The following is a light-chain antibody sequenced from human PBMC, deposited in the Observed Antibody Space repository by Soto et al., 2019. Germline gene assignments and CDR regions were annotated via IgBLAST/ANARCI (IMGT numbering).Light chain of an antibody. J-gene: IGLJ1*01. CDR3: QVWDSSSDLYV. CDR2: YDS. Sequence: SYELTQPPSVSGAPGKTARITCGGSSISSKSGHCYQQKPGQAPVLVIYYDSDRPSGLPARFSGSNSGTTATLTISGVAAGDEADYYCQVWDSSSDLYVFGTGTKLTVL. CDR1: SISSKS. V-gene: IGLV3-21*04.